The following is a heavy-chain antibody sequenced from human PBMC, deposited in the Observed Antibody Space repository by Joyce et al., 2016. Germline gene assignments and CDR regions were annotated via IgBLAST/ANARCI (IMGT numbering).Heavy chain of an antibody. J-gene: IGHJ6*02. V-gene: IGHV1-69*01. Sequence: QAQLVQSGAEVKKPGSSVKVSCKASGGSLRGYAITWVRKAPGRGLEWRGGIMPMFDVANYPQRFQGRVTITADESTSTVYMDLNSLRSDDTAVYYCARGPRDTIFGVMDVWGQGTTVTVSS. CDR1: GGSLRGYA. D-gene: IGHD3-3*01. CDR2: IMPMFDVA. CDR3: ARGPRDTIFGVMDV.